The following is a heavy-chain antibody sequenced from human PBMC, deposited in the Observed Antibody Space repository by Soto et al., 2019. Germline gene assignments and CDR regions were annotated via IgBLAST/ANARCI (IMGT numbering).Heavy chain of an antibody. CDR2: IKDDGSEI. CDR1: GFNVMSYW. CDR3: ARDIGFDYVN. Sequence: GSLRLSCAVSGFNVMSYWMSWVRQAPGKGLEWVASIKDDGSEIYYLQSVRGRFSISRDSAGNALHLTMNYLSAEDTGVYFCARDIGFDYVNWGQGTLVTVSS. J-gene: IGHJ4*02. V-gene: IGHV3-7*01. D-gene: IGHD3-16*01.